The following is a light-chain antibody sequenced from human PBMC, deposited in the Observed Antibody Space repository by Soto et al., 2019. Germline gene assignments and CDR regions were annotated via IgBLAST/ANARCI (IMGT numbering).Light chain of an antibody. CDR1: QSFTRW. CDR3: QKYNSYLWT. Sequence: IQLTQSPSTLSASVVHRVTITCRLSQSFTRWLAWYQQKPGKAPKLLIYDASNLEIGVPSRFSGSGSGTEFTLTISSLQPDDFATYYCQKYNSYLWTFGQGTKVDI. V-gene: IGKV1-5*01. CDR2: DAS. J-gene: IGKJ1*01.